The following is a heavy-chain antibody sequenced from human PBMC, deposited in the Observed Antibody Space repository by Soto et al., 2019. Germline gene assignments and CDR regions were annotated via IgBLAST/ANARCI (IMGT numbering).Heavy chain of an antibody. J-gene: IGHJ6*02. CDR3: ARLAGSYDFWSGYSVDYYGMDV. Sequence: GESLKISCKGSGYSFTSYWIGWVRQMPGKGLEWMGIIYPGDSDTRYSPSFQGQVTISADKSISTAYLQWSSLKASDTAMYYCARLAGSYDFWSGYSVDYYGMDVWGQGTTVTVSS. CDR1: GYSFTSYW. CDR2: IYPGDSDT. V-gene: IGHV5-51*01. D-gene: IGHD3-3*01.